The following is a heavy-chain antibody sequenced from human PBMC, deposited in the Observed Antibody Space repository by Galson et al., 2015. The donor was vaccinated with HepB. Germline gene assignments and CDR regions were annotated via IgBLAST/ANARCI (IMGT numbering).Heavy chain of an antibody. CDR3: ARDYYGPGSYARFDP. J-gene: IGHJ5*02. Sequence: SLRLSSAASGFTFGDYYMSWIRQAPGKGLEWISYISGSGDTVHYADSVKGRFTISRDNAKNSLSLQMSSLTAEDTAVYYCARDYYGPGSYARFDPWGQGTLVTVSS. CDR2: ISGSGDTV. D-gene: IGHD3-10*01. V-gene: IGHV3-11*01. CDR1: GFTFGDYY.